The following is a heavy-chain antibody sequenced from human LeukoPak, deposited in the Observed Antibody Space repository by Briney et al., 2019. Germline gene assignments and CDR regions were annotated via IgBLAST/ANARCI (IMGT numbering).Heavy chain of an antibody. CDR1: GGSISSYY. CDR2: IYYGGST. J-gene: IGHJ4*02. V-gene: IGHV4-59*01. Sequence: SETLSLTGTVSGGSISSYYWSWIRQPPGKGLEWIGYIYYGGSTNYNPSLKSRVTISVDTSKNQFSLKLSSVTAADTAVYYCARGFWSGYSTSIFDYWGQGTLVTVSS. D-gene: IGHD3-3*01. CDR3: ARGFWSGYSTSIFDY.